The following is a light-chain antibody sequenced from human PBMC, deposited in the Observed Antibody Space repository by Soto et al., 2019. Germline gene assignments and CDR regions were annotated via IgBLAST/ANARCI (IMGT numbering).Light chain of an antibody. CDR3: QQYGSSPWT. CDR2: GAS. V-gene: IGKV3-20*01. CDR1: QSVSSSY. Sequence: EIVLTQSPGTLSLSPGERATLSCRASQSVSSSYLAWYQRKPGQAPRLLIYGASSRATGIPDRFSGSGSGTDFTLTISRLEPEEFAVYYCQQYGSSPWTFGQGTK. J-gene: IGKJ1*01.